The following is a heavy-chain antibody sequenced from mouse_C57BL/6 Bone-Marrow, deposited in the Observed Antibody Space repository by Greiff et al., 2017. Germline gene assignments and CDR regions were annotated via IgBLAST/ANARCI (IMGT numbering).Heavy chain of an antibody. CDR2: SRNKANDYTT. CDR3: ARSYYYGSYWYFDV. CDR1: GFTFSDFY. J-gene: IGHJ1*03. D-gene: IGHD1-1*01. Sequence: DVKLVESGGGLVQSGRSLRLSCATSGFTFSDFYMEWVRQAPGKGLEWIAASRNKANDYTTEYSASVKGRFIVSRDTSQSILYLQMNALRAEDTAIYYCARSYYYGSYWYFDVWGTGTTVTVSS. V-gene: IGHV7-1*01.